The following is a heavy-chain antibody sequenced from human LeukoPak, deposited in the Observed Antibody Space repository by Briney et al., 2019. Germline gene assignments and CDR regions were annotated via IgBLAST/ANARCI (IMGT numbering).Heavy chain of an antibody. CDR2: ISYDGSNK. CDR1: GFTFSSYA. CDR3: ARGGDIGYGMDV. J-gene: IGHJ6*02. V-gene: IGHV3-30-3*01. Sequence: GGSLRLSCAASGFTFSSYAMHWVRQAPGKGLEWVAVISYDGSNKYYADSVKGRFTISRDNSENTLYLQMNSLRAEDTAVYYCARGGDIGYGMDVWGQGTTVTVSS. D-gene: IGHD5-12*01.